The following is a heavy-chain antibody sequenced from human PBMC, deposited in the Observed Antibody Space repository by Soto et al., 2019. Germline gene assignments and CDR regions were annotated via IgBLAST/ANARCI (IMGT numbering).Heavy chain of an antibody. J-gene: IGHJ4*02. CDR3: ARVRGYSYGYDQRYYFDY. CDR1: GVSVSSGSNY. D-gene: IGHD5-18*01. V-gene: IGHV4-61*01. CDR2: IHDSGST. Sequence: QVQLQESGPGLVKPSETLSLTCTVSGVSVSSGSNYWSWIRQPPGKGLEWIGYIHDSGSTNYNPSLKSRVTISEDTSKNQFSLKLSSVTAADTAVYYCARVRGYSYGYDQRYYFDYWGQGTLVTVSS.